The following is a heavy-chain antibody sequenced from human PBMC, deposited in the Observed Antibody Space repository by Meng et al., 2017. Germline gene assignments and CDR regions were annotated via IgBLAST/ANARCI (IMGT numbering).Heavy chain of an antibody. CDR3: ARDGCSGGSCFGVGWFDP. D-gene: IGHD2-15*01. V-gene: IGHV1-2*02. J-gene: IGHJ5*02. Sequence: SVKVSCKASGYTFTGYYMHWVRQAPGQGLEWMGWINPNSGGTNYAQKFQGRVTMTRDTSISTAYMELSRLRSDDTAVYYCARDGCSGGSCFGVGWFDPWGQGTLVTVSS. CDR2: INPNSGGT. CDR1: GYTFTGYY.